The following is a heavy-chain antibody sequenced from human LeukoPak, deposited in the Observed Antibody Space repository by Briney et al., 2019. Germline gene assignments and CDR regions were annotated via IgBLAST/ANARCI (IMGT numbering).Heavy chain of an antibody. CDR2: ISGSGGST. D-gene: IGHD5-18*01. V-gene: IGHV3-23*01. J-gene: IGHJ4*02. Sequence: QPGGSLRLSCAASGFTFSSYAMRWVRQAPGKGVEGVSAISGSGGSTYYGDSVKGRFTISRDNSKNTLYLQMNSLRAEDTAVYYCAKDYVYSYGLGFDYWGQGTLVTVSS. CDR3: AKDYVYSYGLGFDY. CDR1: GFTFSSYA.